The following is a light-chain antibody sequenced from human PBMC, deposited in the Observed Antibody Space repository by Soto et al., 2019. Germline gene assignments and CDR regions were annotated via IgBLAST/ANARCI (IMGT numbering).Light chain of an antibody. CDR2: DNT. J-gene: IGLJ3*02. CDR3: QSYDNSLSAWV. V-gene: IGLV1-40*01. CDR1: SSNIGAGYN. Sequence: QSVLTQPPSVSGPPGQRVTISCTGSSSNIGAGYNVHWYQQLPGTAPKLLIYDNTNRASGVPDRFSGSKSGTSASLAITGLQAEDEADYYCQSYDNSLSAWVFGGGTKVTVL.